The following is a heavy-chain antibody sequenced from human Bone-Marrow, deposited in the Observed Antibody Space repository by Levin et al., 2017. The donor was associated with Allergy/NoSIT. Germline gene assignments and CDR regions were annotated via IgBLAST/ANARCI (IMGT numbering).Heavy chain of an antibody. CDR2: IYPDDSDI. CDR3: ARQSLGYCSRSSCSFAY. D-gene: IGHD2-2*01. V-gene: IGHV5-51*01. J-gene: IGHJ4*02. Sequence: GASVKVSCKGSGYSFTTFWIGWVRQIPGKGLELMGIIYPDDSDIKYSPSFEGQVTISADRSINTAYLQWSSLKASDTAIYYCARQSLGYCSRSSCSFAYWGQGTLVTVSS. CDR1: GYSFTTFW.